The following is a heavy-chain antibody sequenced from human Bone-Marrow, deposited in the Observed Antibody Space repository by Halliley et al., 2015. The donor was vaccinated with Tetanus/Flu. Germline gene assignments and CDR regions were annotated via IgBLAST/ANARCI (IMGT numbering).Heavy chain of an antibody. CDR2: MYPGDSDT. CDR1: GYSFTNYW. Sequence: VQLVQSGAEVKKPGESLKISCKASGYSFTNYWIGWVRQMPGKGLEWMGIMYPGDSDTRYSPSFEGQVTISADKSISTAYLQWRGLRASDPAIYFCARHGDDSGSYLYYFYGMDVWGPGTTVTVSS. D-gene: IGHD1-26*01. V-gene: IGHV5-51*01. J-gene: IGHJ6*02. CDR3: ARHGDDSGSYLYYFYGMDV.